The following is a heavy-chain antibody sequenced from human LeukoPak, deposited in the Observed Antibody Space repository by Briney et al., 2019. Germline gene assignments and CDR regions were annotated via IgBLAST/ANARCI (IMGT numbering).Heavy chain of an antibody. CDR1: GFTFGTSA. Sequence: GGSLRLSCAASGFTFGTSAMSWVRQTPEKGLEWVSTITSGDGSPYYADSVKGRFTISRDNSNNMLYLQMNSLRAEDTAVYYCTERGAYYVDYWGRGIPVTVSS. V-gene: IGHV3-23*01. D-gene: IGHD3-16*01. CDR2: ITSGDGSP. CDR3: TERGAYYVDY. J-gene: IGHJ4*02.